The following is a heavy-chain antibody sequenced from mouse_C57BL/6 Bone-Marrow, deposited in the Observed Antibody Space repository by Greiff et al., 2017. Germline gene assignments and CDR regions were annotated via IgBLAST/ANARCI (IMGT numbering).Heavy chain of an antibody. CDR3: ARDYYGSPPDY. D-gene: IGHD1-1*01. V-gene: IGHV3-6*01. CDR2: ISYDGSN. CDR1: GYSITSGYY. J-gene: IGHJ2*01. Sequence: EVKLMESGPGLVKPSQSLSLTCSVTGYSITSGYYWNWIRQFPGNKLEWMGYISYDGSNNYNPSLKNRISITRDTSKNQFFLKLNSVNTEDTATYYCARDYYGSPPDYWGQGTTLTVSS.